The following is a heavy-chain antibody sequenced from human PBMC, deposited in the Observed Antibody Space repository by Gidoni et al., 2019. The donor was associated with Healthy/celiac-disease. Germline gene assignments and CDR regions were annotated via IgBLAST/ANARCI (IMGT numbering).Heavy chain of an antibody. D-gene: IGHD5-12*01. Sequence: EVQLLESGGGLVQPGGSLRLSCAASGFTFSSYAMSWVRQAPGKGLEWVSAISGSGGSTYYADSVKGRFTISRDNSKNTLYLQMNSLRAEDTAVYYCAKVGRLRPDPISNYYYYGMDVWGQGTTVTISS. CDR1: GFTFSSYA. CDR3: AKVGRLRPDPISNYYYYGMDV. J-gene: IGHJ6*02. CDR2: ISGSGGST. V-gene: IGHV3-23*01.